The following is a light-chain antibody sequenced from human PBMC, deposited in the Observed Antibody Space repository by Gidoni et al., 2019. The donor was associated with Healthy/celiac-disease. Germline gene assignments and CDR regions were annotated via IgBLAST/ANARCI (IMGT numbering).Light chain of an antibody. CDR3: QQYNNWPPLFT. J-gene: IGKJ3*01. V-gene: IGKV3-15*01. CDR1: QSVSSN. Sequence: EIVMTQSPATLSVSPGERATLSCRASQSVSSNLAWYQQKPGQAPRLLIYGASTRATGIPARFSGSASGTEFTLTISSLQSEDFAVYYCQQYNNWPPLFTFGPGTKVDTK. CDR2: GAS.